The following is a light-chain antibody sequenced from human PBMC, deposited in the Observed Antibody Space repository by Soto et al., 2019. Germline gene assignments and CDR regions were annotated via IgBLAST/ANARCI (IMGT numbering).Light chain of an antibody. CDR2: DAS. Sequence: EVVMTQSPATLSVSPGERAPLSCRASESVSRNLAWYQQQPGQAPRLLIYDASTRATGIPDRFSGSGSGTDFTLTISSLEPEDFAVYYCQQYNNWPRATFGGGTKVDIK. CDR1: ESVSRN. CDR3: QQYNNWPRAT. J-gene: IGKJ4*01. V-gene: IGKV3-15*01.